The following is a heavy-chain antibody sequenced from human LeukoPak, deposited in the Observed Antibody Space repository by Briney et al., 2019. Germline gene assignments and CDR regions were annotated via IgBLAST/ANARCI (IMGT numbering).Heavy chain of an antibody. J-gene: IGHJ6*03. V-gene: IGHV3-48*03. CDR1: GFTFSSYE. CDR3: AREDTMVRGGHYYYYYYMDV. Sequence: PGGSLRLSCAASGFTFSSYEMNWVRQAPGKGLEWVSYISSSGSTIYYADSVKGRFTISRDNDKNSLYLQMNSLRDEDTAVYYCAREDTMVRGGHYYYYYYMDVWGKGTTVTVSS. CDR2: ISSSGSTI. D-gene: IGHD3-10*01.